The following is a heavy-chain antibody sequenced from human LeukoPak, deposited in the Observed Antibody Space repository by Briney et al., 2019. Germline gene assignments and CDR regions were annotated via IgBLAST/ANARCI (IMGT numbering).Heavy chain of an antibody. CDR2: IRYDGSNK. J-gene: IGHJ6*03. Sequence: GGSLRLSCAASGFTFSSYGMHWVRQAPGKGLEWVAFIRYDGSNKYYADSVKGRFTISRDNSKNTLYLQMNSLRAEDTAVYYCAKQDHPRYYYYMDVWGKGTTVTISS. CDR1: GFTFSSYG. CDR3: AKQDHPRYYYYMDV. V-gene: IGHV3-30*02.